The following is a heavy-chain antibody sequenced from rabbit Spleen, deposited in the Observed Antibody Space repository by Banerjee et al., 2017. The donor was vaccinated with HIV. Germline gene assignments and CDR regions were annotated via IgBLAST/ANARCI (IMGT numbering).Heavy chain of an antibody. D-gene: IGHD4-1*01. CDR1: GFDFNSGYD. CDR2: IYAGSSDYI. CDR3: ARDGSGWGANFNL. Sequence: QSLEESGGGLVKPGASLTLTCKASGFDFNSGYDMCWVRQAPGKGLEWIACIYAGSSDYIYSATWAKGRFTISKTSSTTLTLQMTSLTAADTATYFCARDGSGWGANFNLLGPGTLVTVS. V-gene: IGHV1S40*01. J-gene: IGHJ4*01.